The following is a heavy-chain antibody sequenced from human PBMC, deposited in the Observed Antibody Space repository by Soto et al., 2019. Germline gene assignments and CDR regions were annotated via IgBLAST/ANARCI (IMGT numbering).Heavy chain of an antibody. V-gene: IGHV4-34*01. Sequence: SETLSLTCAVYGGSFSGYYWSWIRQPPGKGLEWIGEINHSGSTNYNPSLKSRVTISVDTSKNQFSLKLSSVTAADTAVYYCARAPEHLIYYWGQGTLVTVSS. D-gene: IGHD1-1*01. J-gene: IGHJ4*02. CDR2: INHSGST. CDR3: ARAPEHLIYY. CDR1: GGSFSGYY.